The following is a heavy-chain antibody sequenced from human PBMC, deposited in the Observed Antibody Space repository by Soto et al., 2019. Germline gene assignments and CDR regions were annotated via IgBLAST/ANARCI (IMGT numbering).Heavy chain of an antibody. Sequence: GGSLRLSCAASGFTFSSYEMNWVRQAPGKGLEWVSYISSSGSTIYYADSVKGRFTISRDNAKNSLYLQMNSLRAEDTAVCYCAREWWSGAFDIWGQGTMVTVSS. CDR1: GFTFSSYE. J-gene: IGHJ3*02. CDR3: AREWWSGAFDI. D-gene: IGHD2-15*01. CDR2: ISSSGSTI. V-gene: IGHV3-48*03.